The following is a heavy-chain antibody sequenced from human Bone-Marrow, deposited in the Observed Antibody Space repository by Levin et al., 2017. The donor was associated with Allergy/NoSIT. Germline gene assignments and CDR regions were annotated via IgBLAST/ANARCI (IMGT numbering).Heavy chain of an antibody. Sequence: NASETLSLTCAVYGGSFSGYYWSWIRQSPGKGLEWIGEINHSGSTNYNPSLKSRVTISVDTSKNQFSLKLNSVTAADMAVYYCARVGLWSGPYWGQGTLVTVSS. D-gene: IGHD3-3*01. V-gene: IGHV4-34*01. CDR3: ARVGLWSGPY. J-gene: IGHJ4*02. CDR1: GGSFSGYY. CDR2: INHSGST.